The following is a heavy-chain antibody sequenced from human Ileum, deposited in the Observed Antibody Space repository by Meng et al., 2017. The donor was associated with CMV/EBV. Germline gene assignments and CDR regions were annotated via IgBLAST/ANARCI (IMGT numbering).Heavy chain of an antibody. CDR1: GFTFSAYA. J-gene: IGHJ5*02. CDR2: ISFDGSNK. V-gene: IGHV3-30-3*01. Sequence: GESLKISCAASGFTFSAYAMHWVRQAPGKGLDWVAVISFDGSNKYYAESVKGRFTISRDNYKNTLYLQMNSVTPEDTAVYYCARRGISGTTKGWYDPWGQGTLVTVSS. D-gene: IGHD1-7*01. CDR3: ARRGISGTTKGWYDP.